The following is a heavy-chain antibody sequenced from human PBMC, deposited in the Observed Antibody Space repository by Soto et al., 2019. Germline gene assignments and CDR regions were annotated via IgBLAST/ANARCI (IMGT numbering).Heavy chain of an antibody. V-gene: IGHV4-39*01. D-gene: IGHD2-15*01. CDR3: APLSVSLSGPYGIHV. CDR2: MFYSGLT. CDR1: GYSVSSSDYY. J-gene: IGHJ6*02. Sequence: SETLSLTCIVSGYSVSSSDYYWAWIRQPPGKGLEWIGSMFYSGLTYYNPSLKSRVTLSVDTSKNQFSVRLNSVTAADTAVYYCAPLSVSLSGPYGIHVWGQGTTVTVSS.